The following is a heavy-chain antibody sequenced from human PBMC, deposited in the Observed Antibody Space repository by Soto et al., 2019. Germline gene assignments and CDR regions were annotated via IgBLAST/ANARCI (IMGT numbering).Heavy chain of an antibody. V-gene: IGHV2-5*02. CDR1: GFSLSTSGVG. Sequence: SGPTLVNPTQTLTLTCTFSGFSLSTSGVGVGWIRQPPGKALEWLALIYWDDDKRYSPSLKSRLTITKDTSKNQVVLTMTNMDPVDTATYYCAYSLFQRGGWALRWFDPWGQGTLVTVSS. J-gene: IGHJ5*02. CDR3: AYSLFQRGGWALRWFDP. D-gene: IGHD6-19*01. CDR2: IYWDDDK.